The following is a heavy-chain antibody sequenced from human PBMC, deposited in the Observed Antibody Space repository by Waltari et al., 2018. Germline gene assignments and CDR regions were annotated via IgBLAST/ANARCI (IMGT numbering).Heavy chain of an antibody. CDR2: FDPEDGET. Sequence: QVQLVQSGAEVKKPGASVKVSCQFSGYPLPDFSMHWVRKAPGQALEWMGGFDPEDGETIYAQKFQGRVTMTEDTSTDTAYMELSSLRSEDTAVYYCATGFPERFGVATLTSATISDYWGQGTLVTVSS. CDR3: ATGFPERFGVATLTSATISDY. D-gene: IGHD3-3*01. V-gene: IGHV1-24*01. CDR1: GYPLPDFS. J-gene: IGHJ4*02.